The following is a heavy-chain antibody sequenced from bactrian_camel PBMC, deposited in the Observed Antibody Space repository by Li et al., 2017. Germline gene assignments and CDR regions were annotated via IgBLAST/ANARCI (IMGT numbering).Heavy chain of an antibody. Sequence: HVQLVESGGGLVQPGGSLRLSCVVSGWTFSNYYMNWVRQAPGKGLEWVSTISSDGRATYYADSVKGRFTVSRDNAENTLYLQMNSLKTEDAAVYYCAAGGRSDYESNYWGQGTQVTVS. CDR1: GWTFSNYY. CDR3: AAGGRSDYESNY. CDR2: ISSDGRAT. D-gene: IGHD4*01. J-gene: IGHJ4*01. V-gene: IGHV3S6*01.